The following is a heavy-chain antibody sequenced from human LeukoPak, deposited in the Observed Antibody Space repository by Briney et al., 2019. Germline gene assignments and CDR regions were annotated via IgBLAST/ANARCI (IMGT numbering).Heavy chain of an antibody. CDR3: ARGYPYCSSTSCYYYYYYYMDV. Sequence: ASVKVSCKASGYTFTGYYMHWVRQAPGQGLEWMGWINPNSGNTGYAQKFQGRVTMTRNTSISTAYMELSSLRSEDTAVYYCARGYPYCSSTSCYYYYYYYMDVWGKGTTVTVS. V-gene: IGHV1-8*02. CDR2: INPNSGNT. J-gene: IGHJ6*03. D-gene: IGHD2-2*01. CDR1: GYTFTGYY.